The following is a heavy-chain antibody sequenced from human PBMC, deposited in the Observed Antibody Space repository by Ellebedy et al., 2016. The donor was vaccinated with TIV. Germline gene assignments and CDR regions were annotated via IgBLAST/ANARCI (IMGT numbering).Heavy chain of an antibody. CDR3: ARDQWLGRAYYFDS. D-gene: IGHD6-19*01. CDR1: GFTFSNYW. Sequence: GESLKISCGTSGFTFSNYWMTWVRQAPGKGLEWVANIKQDGGEIYYVDSVKGRFSISRDNTKNSLYLQMNSLTDEDTAVYYCARDQWLGRAYYFDSWGQGTLVTVSS. CDR2: IKQDGGEI. J-gene: IGHJ4*02. V-gene: IGHV3-7*01.